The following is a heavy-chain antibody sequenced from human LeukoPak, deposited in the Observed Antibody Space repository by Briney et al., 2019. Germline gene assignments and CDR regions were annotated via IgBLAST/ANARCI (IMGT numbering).Heavy chain of an antibody. Sequence: SETLSLTCTVSGGSISSYYWSWIRQPPARGLEWIGYIYYSGSTNYNPSLKSRVTISVGTSKNQFSLKLSSVTAADTAVYYCARDSSGSYYNWGQGTLVTVSS. CDR1: GGSISSYY. CDR2: IYYSGST. J-gene: IGHJ4*02. V-gene: IGHV4-59*01. CDR3: ARDSSGSYYN. D-gene: IGHD1-26*01.